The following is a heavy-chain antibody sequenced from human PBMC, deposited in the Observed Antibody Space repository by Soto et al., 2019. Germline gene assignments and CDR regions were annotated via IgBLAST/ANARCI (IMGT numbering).Heavy chain of an antibody. Sequence: QVQLVQSGAEVKKPGASVKVSCKASGYTFTSYAISWVRQAPGQGREWMGWISGNTGDTRYAQKLQGRVTMTTDTSTSTVYMELRRLRSDVTAVYYCARGDWGNGYWYFDIWGRGTLVTVSS. CDR3: ARGDWGNGYWYFDI. V-gene: IGHV1-18*01. CDR2: ISGNTGDT. CDR1: GYTFTSYA. D-gene: IGHD7-27*01. J-gene: IGHJ2*01.